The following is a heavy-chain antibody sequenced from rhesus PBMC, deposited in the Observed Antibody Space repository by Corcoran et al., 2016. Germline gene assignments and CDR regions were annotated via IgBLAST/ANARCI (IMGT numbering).Heavy chain of an antibody. CDR2: INGNSGNS. Sequence: QVQLQESGPGLVKPSETLSLTCAVSGASLSSYWSSWIRQPPGKGLEWIGEINGNSGNSYYNPSLKSRVTISKDASKNQFSLKLSSVTAADTAVYYCARSGYGSGGVYWGQGVLVTVSS. CDR3: ARSGYGSGGVY. J-gene: IGHJ4*01. CDR1: GASLSSYW. D-gene: IGHD4-4*01. V-gene: IGHV4-80*01.